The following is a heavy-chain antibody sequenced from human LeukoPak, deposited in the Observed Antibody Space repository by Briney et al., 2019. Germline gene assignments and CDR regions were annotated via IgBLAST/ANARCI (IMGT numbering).Heavy chain of an antibody. J-gene: IGHJ4*02. CDR3: AGFANAWLAWDY. Sequence: PGGSLSLSCAASGFTFSSYSMNWVRQAPGKGLEWVSSISSSSSYIYYADSVKGRFTISRDNAKNSLYLQMNSLRAEDTAVYYCAGFANAWLAWDYWGQGTLVTVSS. CDR2: ISSSSSYI. D-gene: IGHD6-19*01. V-gene: IGHV3-21*01. CDR1: GFTFSSYS.